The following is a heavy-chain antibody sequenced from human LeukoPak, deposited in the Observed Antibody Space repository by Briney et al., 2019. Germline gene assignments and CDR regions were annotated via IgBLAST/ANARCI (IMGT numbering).Heavy chain of an antibody. J-gene: IGHJ4*02. CDR3: ARQFEF. V-gene: IGHV4-59*08. CDR2: IYSSGSI. CDR1: GGSLSSYY. Sequence: SETLSLSCTVFGGSLSSYYWVWVRQSPGEGLEWIGLIYSSGSIKYNPSLKSRLTISLDTSNNQISLKLTSVTAADTAIYYCARQFEFWGQGTLVTVSS.